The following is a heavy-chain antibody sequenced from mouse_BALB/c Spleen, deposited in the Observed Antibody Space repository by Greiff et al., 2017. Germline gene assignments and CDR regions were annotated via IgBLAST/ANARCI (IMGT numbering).Heavy chain of an antibody. V-gene: IGHV5-6-5*01. Sequence: EVQLVESGGGLVKPGGSLKLSCAASGFTFSSYAMSWVRQTPEKRLEWVASISSGGSTYYPDSVKGRFTISRDNARNILYLQMSSLRSEDTAMYYCARERYYGRGDYFDYWGQGTTLTVSS. CDR2: ISSGGST. CDR1: GFTFSSYA. J-gene: IGHJ2*01. D-gene: IGHD1-1*01. CDR3: ARERYYGRGDYFDY.